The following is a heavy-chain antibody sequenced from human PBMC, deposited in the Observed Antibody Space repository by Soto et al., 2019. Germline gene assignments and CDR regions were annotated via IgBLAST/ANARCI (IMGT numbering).Heavy chain of an antibody. CDR1: GFTFSDYY. CDR2: ISSSSSSI. CDR3: ARSGDNYNVLDY. Sequence: GGSLRLSCAASGFTFSDYYMSWIRQTPGKGLEWISYISSSSSSIYYADSVRGRFTISRDNAKNSLFLQMNTLRAEDTAVYYCARSGDNYNVLDYWGQGTPVTVS. J-gene: IGHJ4*02. V-gene: IGHV3-11*01. D-gene: IGHD3-10*02.